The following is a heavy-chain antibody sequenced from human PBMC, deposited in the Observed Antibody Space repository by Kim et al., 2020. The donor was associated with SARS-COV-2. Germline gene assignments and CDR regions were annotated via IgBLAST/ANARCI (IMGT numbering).Heavy chain of an antibody. CDR2: ISPYNGDT. V-gene: IGHV1-18*01. CDR3: ARDRWTAVTYWYFDV. Sequence: ASVKVSCKASGYTFSNYGISWVRQAPGQGLEWMGWISPYNGDTNYAQKFQGKITMTTDTSTSTAYMELRSLRSDDTAVYYCARDRWTAVTYWYFDVWGRGTLVTVSS. CDR1: GYTFSNYG. J-gene: IGHJ2*01. D-gene: IGHD2-21*02.